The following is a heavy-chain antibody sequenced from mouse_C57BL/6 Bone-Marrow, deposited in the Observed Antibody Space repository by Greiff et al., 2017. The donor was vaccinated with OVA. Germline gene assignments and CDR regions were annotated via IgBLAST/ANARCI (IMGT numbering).Heavy chain of an antibody. Sequence: VQLQQPGAELVMPGASVKLSCKASGYTFTSYWMHWVKQRPGQGLEWIGEIDPSDSYTNYNQKFKGKSTLTVDKSSSTAYMQLSSLTSEDSAVYYCSRLGYYGSRGDYWDQGTTLTVSS. CDR2: IDPSDSYT. CDR1: GYTFTSYW. CDR3: SRLGYYGSRGDY. J-gene: IGHJ2*01. D-gene: IGHD1-1*01. V-gene: IGHV1-69*01.